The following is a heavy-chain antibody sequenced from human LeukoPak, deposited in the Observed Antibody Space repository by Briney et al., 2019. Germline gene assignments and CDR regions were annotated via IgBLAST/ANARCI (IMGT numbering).Heavy chain of an antibody. CDR2: IIPILGTA. Sequence: SVKVSCKASGGTFSSYTISWVRQAPGQGLEWMGRIIPILGTANYAQKFQGRVTITADKSTSTAYMELSSLRSEDTAVYYCARESIVPAANNWLDPWGQGTLVTVSS. D-gene: IGHD2-2*01. CDR1: GGTFSSYT. V-gene: IGHV1-69*08. J-gene: IGHJ5*02. CDR3: ARESIVPAANNWLDP.